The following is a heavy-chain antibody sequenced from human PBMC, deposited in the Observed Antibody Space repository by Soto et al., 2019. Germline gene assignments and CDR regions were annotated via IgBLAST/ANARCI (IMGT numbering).Heavy chain of an antibody. D-gene: IGHD3-22*01. CDR1: GGSISSGGYS. Sequence: SETLSLTCAVSGGSISSGGYSGSWIRQPPGKGLEWIGYIYHSGSTYYNPSRKSRVTISVYRSKNQFSQKLSSVTAADTAVYCCARGYYDSSGYYRYGMDVWGQGTTVPFSS. V-gene: IGHV4-30-2*01. CDR2: IYHSGST. J-gene: IGHJ6*02. CDR3: ARGYYDSSGYYRYGMDV.